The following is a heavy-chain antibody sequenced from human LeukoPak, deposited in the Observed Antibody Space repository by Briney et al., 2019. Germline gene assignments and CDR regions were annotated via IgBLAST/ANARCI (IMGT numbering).Heavy chain of an antibody. D-gene: IGHD3-3*01. J-gene: IGHJ5*02. V-gene: IGHV3-74*01. CDR1: GFTLSSYW. CDR3: ARVNSDYDFWSGYTSNNWFDP. Sequence: GGSLRFSCAASGFTLSSYWMHWVRQAPGKGLVWVSRINSDGSGKSYADSVKGRFTISRDNAKNSLYLQMNSLRAEDTAVYYCARVNSDYDFWSGYTSNNWFDPWGQGTLVTVSS. CDR2: INSDGSGK.